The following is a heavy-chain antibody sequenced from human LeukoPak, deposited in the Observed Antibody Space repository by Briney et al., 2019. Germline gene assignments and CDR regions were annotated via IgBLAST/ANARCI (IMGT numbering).Heavy chain of an antibody. D-gene: IGHD6-13*01. J-gene: IGHJ5*02. CDR2: INWNGGST. CDR3: ARQFSSSWYPGPRS. V-gene: IGHV3-20*04. CDR1: GFTFDDYG. Sequence: GGSLRLSCAASGFTFDDYGMSWVRQAPGKGLEWVSGINWNGGSTGYADSVKGRFTISRDNAKNSLYLQMNSLRAEDTALYYCARQFSSSWYPGPRSWGQGTLVTVSS.